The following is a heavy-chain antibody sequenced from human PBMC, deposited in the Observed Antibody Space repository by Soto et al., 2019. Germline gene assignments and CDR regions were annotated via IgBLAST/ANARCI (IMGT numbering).Heavy chain of an antibody. CDR1: GGSMSYYY. CDR3: ARQISSSTWYWIDY. J-gene: IGHJ4*02. CDR2: IYYSGSS. V-gene: IGHV4-59*07. Sequence: QVQLQESGPGLVKPWDTLSLTCTVSGGSMSYYYWTWIRQPPGKGLEWIGHIYYSGSSNYNPSLKSRLTMSLDTSKNQFSLRLSSVTAADTAVYYCARQISSSTWYWIDYWGQGTLVTVSS. D-gene: IGHD6-13*01.